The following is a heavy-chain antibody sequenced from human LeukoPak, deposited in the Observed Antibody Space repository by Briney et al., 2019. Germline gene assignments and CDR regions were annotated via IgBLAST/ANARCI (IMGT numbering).Heavy chain of an antibody. V-gene: IGHV4-61*08. J-gene: IGHJ4*02. CDR2: IYHSGST. CDR1: GGSISSGGYY. D-gene: IGHD6-19*01. CDR3: ARSPYSSGWFGFDY. Sequence: PSETLSPTCTVSGGSISSGGYYWSWIRQPPGKGLEWIGYIYHSGSTYYNPSLKSRVTISVDTSKNQFSLKLSSVTAADTAVYYCARSPYSSGWFGFDYWGQGTLVTVSS.